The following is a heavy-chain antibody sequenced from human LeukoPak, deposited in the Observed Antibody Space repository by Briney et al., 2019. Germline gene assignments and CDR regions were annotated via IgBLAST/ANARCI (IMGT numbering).Heavy chain of an antibody. CDR3: ASGAAAARYMDV. J-gene: IGHJ6*03. Sequence: GGSLRLSCAASGFTFSSYGMHWVRQAPGKGLEWVAVISYDGSNKYYADSVKGRFTISRDNAKNSLYLQMNSLRAEDTAVYYCASGAAAARYMDVWGKGTTVTVSS. CDR1: GFTFSSYG. V-gene: IGHV3-30*03. D-gene: IGHD6-13*01. CDR2: ISYDGSNK.